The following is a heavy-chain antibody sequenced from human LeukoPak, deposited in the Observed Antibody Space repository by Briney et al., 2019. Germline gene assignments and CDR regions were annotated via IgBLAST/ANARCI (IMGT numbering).Heavy chain of an antibody. CDR3: ARVNSNPRYCSGGSCYFFDY. D-gene: IGHD2-15*01. V-gene: IGHV1-8*01. CDR1: GYTFTSYD. J-gene: IGHJ4*02. Sequence: ASVKVSCKASGYTFTSYDINWVRQATGQGLEWMGWMNSNSGNTGYAQKFQGRVTMTRNTSISTAYMELSSLRSEDTAVYYCARVNSNPRYCSGGSCYFFDYWGQGTLVTVSS. CDR2: MNSNSGNT.